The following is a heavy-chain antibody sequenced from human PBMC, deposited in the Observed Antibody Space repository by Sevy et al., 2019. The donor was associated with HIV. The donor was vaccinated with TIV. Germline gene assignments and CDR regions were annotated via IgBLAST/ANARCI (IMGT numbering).Heavy chain of an antibody. J-gene: IGHJ4*01. CDR3: PKGRNQWGSSCDY. D-gene: IGHD6-13*01. CDR1: GFTFTIYA. V-gene: IGHV3-23*01. CDR2: ISGRGAST. Sequence: GGSLRLSCAASGFTFTIYAMTWVRQAPGRGLEWVSVISGRGASTYYTDSVKGRFSISRDNSKKTLYLQMNSLRAEDTAIYYCPKGRNQWGSSCDYRGHGTLVTVSS.